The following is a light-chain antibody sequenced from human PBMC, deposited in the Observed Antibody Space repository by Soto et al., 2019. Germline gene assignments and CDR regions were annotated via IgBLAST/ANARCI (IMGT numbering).Light chain of an antibody. CDR3: QQDNNWPQT. V-gene: IGKV3-15*01. Sequence: EIVMTQSPATLSVSPGERATLACRASQSVSSNLAWYQQKPGQAPRLLIYGVSTSATGIPARFSGNGSGTEVTLTISSLQSEDVAVYYCQQDNNWPQTFGQVTKVEI. CDR2: GVS. CDR1: QSVSSN. J-gene: IGKJ1*01.